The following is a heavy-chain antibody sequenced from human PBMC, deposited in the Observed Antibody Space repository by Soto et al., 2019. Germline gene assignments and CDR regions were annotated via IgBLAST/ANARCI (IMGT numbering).Heavy chain of an antibody. CDR3: TTDALLWFGGGGFDP. Sequence: EVQLVESGGGLVKPGGSLRLSCAASGFTFSNAWMSWVRQAPGKGLEWVGRIKSKTDGGTTDYAAPVKGRFTISRDDSKNTLYLQMNSLKTEDTAVYYCTTDALLWFGGGGFDPWGQGTLVTVSS. D-gene: IGHD3-10*01. V-gene: IGHV3-15*01. CDR2: IKSKTDGGTT. J-gene: IGHJ5*02. CDR1: GFTFSNAW.